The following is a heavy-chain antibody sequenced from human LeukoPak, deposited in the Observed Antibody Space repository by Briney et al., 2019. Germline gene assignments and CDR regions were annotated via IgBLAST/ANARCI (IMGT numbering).Heavy chain of an antibody. CDR1: GGSISSNNYY. V-gene: IGHV4-39*07. CDR3: ARRWYYYDSSGPRPHNAFDI. CDR2: IDYSGTT. D-gene: IGHD3-22*01. J-gene: IGHJ3*02. Sequence: SETLSLTCTVSGGSISSNNYYWGWIRQPPGKGLEWIGSIDYSGTTYSNPSLKSRVTISVDTSKNQFSLKLSSVTAADTAVYYCARRWYYYDSSGPRPHNAFDIWGQGTMVTVSS.